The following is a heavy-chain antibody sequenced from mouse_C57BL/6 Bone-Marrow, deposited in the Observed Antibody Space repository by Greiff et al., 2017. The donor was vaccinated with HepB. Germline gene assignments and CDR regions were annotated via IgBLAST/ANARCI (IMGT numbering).Heavy chain of an antibody. V-gene: IGHV1-64*01. D-gene: IGHD2-3*01. CDR2: IHPNSGST. CDR1: GYTFTSYW. J-gene: IGHJ2*01. CDR3: ARGYYYFDN. Sequence: VQLKQPGAELVKPGASVKLSCKASGYTFTSYWMHWVKPRPGQGLEWIGMIHPNSGSTNYNEKFKSNATLTVGKSSSTAYVQLSSLTSEDSAVYDCARGYYYFDNWGQGTTLTVSS.